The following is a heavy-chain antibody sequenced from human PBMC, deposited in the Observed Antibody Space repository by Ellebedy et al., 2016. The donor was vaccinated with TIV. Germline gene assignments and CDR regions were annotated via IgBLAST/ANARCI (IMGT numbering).Heavy chain of an antibody. CDR3: ATDGSYGDHLSPTHAFVM. CDR1: GFTFHSYW. D-gene: IGHD1-26*01. Sequence: GGSLRLSCVASGFTFHSYWMTWVRQAPGKGLEWVANINQDGSDKYYVDSLRGRFTISRDNAMNSVYLQMNSLRGEDTAVYYCATDGSYGDHLSPTHAFVMWGQGTMVTVSA. J-gene: IGHJ3*02. V-gene: IGHV3-7*01. CDR2: INQDGSDK.